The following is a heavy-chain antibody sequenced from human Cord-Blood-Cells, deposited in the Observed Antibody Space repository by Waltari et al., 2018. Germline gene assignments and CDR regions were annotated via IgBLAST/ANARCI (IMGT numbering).Heavy chain of an antibody. CDR2: IISICSTA. Sequence: QVQLVQSGAEVKKPGSSVKVSCKASGGTFSSYAISWVRQAPGQGPEWMGGIISICSTANYAQKFQGRVTITADESTSTAYMELSSLRSEDTAVYYCARWSGGSGSYAFDIWGQGTMVTVSS. CDR3: ARWSGGSGSYAFDI. CDR1: GGTFSSYA. D-gene: IGHD3-10*01. J-gene: IGHJ3*02. V-gene: IGHV1-69*01.